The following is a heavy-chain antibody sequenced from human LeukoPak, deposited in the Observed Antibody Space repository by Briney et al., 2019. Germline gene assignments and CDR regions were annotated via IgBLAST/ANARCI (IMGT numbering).Heavy chain of an antibody. J-gene: IGHJ4*02. D-gene: IGHD3-16*02. CDR1: GFTFSSYG. CDR2: ISGNSDST. Sequence: GGSLRLSCEASGFTFSSYGMSWVRQAPGKGLEWVSAISGNSDSTYYADSVKGRFTISRDNFKSTLYLQMNSLRAEDTAVYYCAREEVADYVWGSYRPFDYWGQGTLVTVSS. CDR3: AREEVADYVWGSYRPFDY. V-gene: IGHV3-23*01.